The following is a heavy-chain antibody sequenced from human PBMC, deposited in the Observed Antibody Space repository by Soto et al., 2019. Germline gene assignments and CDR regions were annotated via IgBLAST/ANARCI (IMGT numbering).Heavy chain of an antibody. V-gene: IGHV1-46*01. J-gene: IGHJ5*02. D-gene: IGHD3-3*01. Sequence: QVQLVQSGAEVRRPGASVKVSCKAPGDTFTSYYLNWVRQAPGQGLEWMGVINPHGGSTKYAQKFQGRTTLTRDTSSSTVYMELSSLRSDDTAIYYCARSSGGNFGIIIEGSNWFDPWGQGTLVTVSS. CDR3: ARSSGGNFGIIIEGSNWFDP. CDR2: INPHGGST. CDR1: GDTFTSYY.